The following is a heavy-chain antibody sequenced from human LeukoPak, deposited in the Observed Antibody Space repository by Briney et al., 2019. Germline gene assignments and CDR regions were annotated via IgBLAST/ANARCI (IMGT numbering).Heavy chain of an antibody. J-gene: IGHJ4*02. Sequence: PSETLSLTCTVSGGSISSYYWSWIRQPPGKGLEWIGYIYYSGSTNYNPSLKSRVTISVDTSKNQFSLKLSSVTAADTAVYYCAGQRASYFDYWGQGTLVTVSS. CDR2: IYYSGST. CDR3: AGQRASYFDY. CDR1: GGSISSYY. V-gene: IGHV4-59*01. D-gene: IGHD6-25*01.